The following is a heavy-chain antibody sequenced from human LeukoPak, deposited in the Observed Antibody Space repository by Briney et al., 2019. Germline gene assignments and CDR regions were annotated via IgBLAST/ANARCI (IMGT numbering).Heavy chain of an antibody. CDR1: GFTFSTYW. V-gene: IGHV3-74*01. CDR2: INSDGSST. CDR3: ARDYYGYYFDY. D-gene: IGHD1-26*01. Sequence: GGSLRLSCAASGFTFSTYWMHWVRQAPGQGLVWVSRINSDGSSTNYADSVEGRFTISRDNAKNTLYLQMDSLRVEDTAVYYCARDYYGYYFDYWVQGTLATVSS. J-gene: IGHJ4*02.